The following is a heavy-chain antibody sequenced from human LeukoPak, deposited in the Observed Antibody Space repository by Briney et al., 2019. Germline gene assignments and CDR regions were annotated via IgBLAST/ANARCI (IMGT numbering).Heavy chain of an antibody. V-gene: IGHV3-11*06. CDR3: ARDLITMVRGAFDI. J-gene: IGHJ3*02. CDR2: ISSSSSYT. Sequence: PGGSLRLSCAASGFTFSDYYMSWLRQAPGKGLEGVSYISSSSSYTNYADSVKGRFTISRDNAKNSLYLQMNSLRAEDTAVYYCARDLITMVRGAFDIWGQGTMVTVSS. D-gene: IGHD3-10*01. CDR1: GFTFSDYY.